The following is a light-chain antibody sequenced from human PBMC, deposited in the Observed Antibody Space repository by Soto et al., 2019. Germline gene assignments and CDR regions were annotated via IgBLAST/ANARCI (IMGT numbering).Light chain of an antibody. CDR1: SSDVGGYNY. CDR3: SPYAGSNIL. J-gene: IGLJ1*01. Sequence: QSVLTQPPSASRSPGQSVTISCTGTSSDVGGYNYVSWYQQHPAKAPKLMIYAVNKRPPGVPDRFSASKSGNTASLTLSALQAADQPDYYCSPYAGSNILFGTGPKVTVL. CDR2: AVN. V-gene: IGLV2-8*02.